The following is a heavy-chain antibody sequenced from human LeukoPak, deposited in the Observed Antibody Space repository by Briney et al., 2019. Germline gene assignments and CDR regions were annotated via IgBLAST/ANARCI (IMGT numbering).Heavy chain of an antibody. D-gene: IGHD3-3*01. Sequence: GGTLRLSCAASGFTFSTYGMSWVGQAPGKGLDLVANIKQDRSEKYYVDSVKGRFTISRDNAKNSLYLQMNSLRAKDTAVYYCARLREIPVFGVVTKSTSYFDYWGQGTLVTVSS. CDR1: GFTFSTYG. J-gene: IGHJ4*02. CDR2: IKQDRSEK. V-gene: IGHV3-7*01. CDR3: ARLREIPVFGVVTKSTSYFDY.